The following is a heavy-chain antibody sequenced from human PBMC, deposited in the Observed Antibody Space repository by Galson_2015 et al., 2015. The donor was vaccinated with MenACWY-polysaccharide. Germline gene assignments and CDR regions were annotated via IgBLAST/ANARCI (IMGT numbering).Heavy chain of an antibody. D-gene: IGHD1-1*01. J-gene: IGHJ6*02. CDR2: VGERGDRT. Sequence: FIRLGCAASGFTGSAYPMEWVRLPLGRGLGSVSSVGERGDRTYYADFVKGRFTISRDNAKNTVYMQMNNLRVEDTAIYYCARVMSTTFYYWYGMDVWGQGATVSVSS. V-gene: IGHV3-23*01. CDR3: ARVMSTTFYYWYGMDV. CDR1: GFTGSAYP.